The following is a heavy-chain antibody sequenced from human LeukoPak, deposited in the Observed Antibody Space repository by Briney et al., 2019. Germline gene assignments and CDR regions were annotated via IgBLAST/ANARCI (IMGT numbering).Heavy chain of an antibody. CDR2: ISGSGGST. V-gene: IGHV3-23*01. CDR3: AKTKYPYSSSWATKVLVYKYYFDY. Sequence: PGGSLRLSCAASGFTFSSYAMSWVRQAPGKGLEWVSAISGSGGSTYYADSVKGRFTISRDNSKNTLYLQMNSLRAEDTAVYYCAKTKYPYSSSWATKVLVYKYYFDYWGQGTLVTVSS. CDR1: GFTFSSYA. D-gene: IGHD6-13*01. J-gene: IGHJ4*02.